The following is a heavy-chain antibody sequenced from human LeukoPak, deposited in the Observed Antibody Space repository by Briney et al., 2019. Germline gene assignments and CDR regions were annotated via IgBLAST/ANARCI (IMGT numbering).Heavy chain of an antibody. CDR3: ARGDVVDTSMFQDY. J-gene: IGHJ4*02. Sequence: GGSLRLSCAASGFTFSRSTMHWVRQAPGKGLEWVAVISYDGSTKYYADSVKGRFTISRDNSQNTLYLEMNSLRVEDTAVYFCARGDVVDTSMFQDYWGQGILVTVSS. CDR2: ISYDGSTK. V-gene: IGHV3-30*04. CDR1: GFTFSRST. D-gene: IGHD5-18*01.